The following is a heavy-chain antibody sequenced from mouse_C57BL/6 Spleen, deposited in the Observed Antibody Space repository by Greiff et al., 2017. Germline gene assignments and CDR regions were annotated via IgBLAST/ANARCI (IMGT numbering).Heavy chain of an antibody. Sequence: EVQLQESGPELVKPGASVKIPCKASGYTFTDYNMDWVKQSHGKSLEWIGDINPNNGGTIYNQKFKGKATLTVDTSSSTAYMELHSLTSEDTAVXSCASRYDGYNYWGQGTTLTVSS. CDR2: INPNNGGT. V-gene: IGHV1-18*01. CDR3: ASRYDGYNY. J-gene: IGHJ2*01. CDR1: GYTFTDYN. D-gene: IGHD2-3*01.